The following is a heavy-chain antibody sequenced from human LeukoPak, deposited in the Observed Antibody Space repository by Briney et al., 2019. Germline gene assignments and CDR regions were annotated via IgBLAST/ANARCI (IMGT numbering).Heavy chain of an antibody. J-gene: IGHJ6*02. CDR2: IKSNTDGGTT. V-gene: IGHV3-15*01. CDR3: AKDRPYDFWSEDV. CDR1: GFTFRTAW. D-gene: IGHD3-3*01. Sequence: PGGSLRLSCAASGFTFRTAWMSWVRQASGKGLEWVGRIKSNTDGGTTDNAAPVKGRFTISRDDSQNTLYLQMNSLRAEDTAVYYCAKDRPYDFWSEDVWGQGTTVTVSS.